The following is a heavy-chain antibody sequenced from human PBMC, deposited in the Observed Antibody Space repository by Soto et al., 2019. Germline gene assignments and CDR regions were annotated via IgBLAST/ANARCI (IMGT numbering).Heavy chain of an antibody. CDR1: GFTFSSSA. CDR2: LSGSDGST. Sequence: EVQLLEAGGGLVQPGGSQRLSCAASGFTFSSSAMTWVRQAPGKGLERVSTLSGSDGSTYYAASVKGRFTISSDNSKDTLYLEMNSLRGEDTAVYVCAKQQGPGTPYYYAMDVWVQGTAVTVSS. CDR3: AKQQGPGTPYYYAMDV. V-gene: IGHV3-23*01. J-gene: IGHJ6*02. D-gene: IGHD1-1*01.